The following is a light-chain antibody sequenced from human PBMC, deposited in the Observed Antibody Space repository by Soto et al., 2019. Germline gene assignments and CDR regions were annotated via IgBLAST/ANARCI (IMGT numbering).Light chain of an antibody. V-gene: IGLV2-23*02. CDR3: CSYAGPYLI. CDR1: SGDVGTYDL. CDR2: EVN. Sequence: QSALTQPASVSGSPGQSITIYCTGTSGDVGTYDLVSWYQQFPGRAPTLIISEVNKRPSGTSNRFSGSKSGNTSSLTISGRQADDEADYYCCSYAGPYLIFGGWTKLTVL. J-gene: IGLJ2*01.